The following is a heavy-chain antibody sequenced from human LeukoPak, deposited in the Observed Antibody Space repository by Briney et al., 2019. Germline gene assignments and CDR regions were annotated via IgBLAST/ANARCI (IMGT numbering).Heavy chain of an antibody. CDR2: ISAYNGNT. D-gene: IGHD2-21*02. Sequence: ASVKVSCKASGYTFTSYGISWVRQAPGQGLEWMGWISAYNGNTNYAQKLQGRVTMTTDTSTSTAYMELRSLRSDDTAVYYCARGRPRGSVVVTASVADAFDIWGQGTMVTVSS. CDR1: GYTFTSYG. CDR3: ARGRPRGSVVVTASVADAFDI. V-gene: IGHV1-18*01. J-gene: IGHJ3*02.